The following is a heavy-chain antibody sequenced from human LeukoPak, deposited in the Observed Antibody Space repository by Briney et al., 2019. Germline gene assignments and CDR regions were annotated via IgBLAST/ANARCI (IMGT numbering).Heavy chain of an antibody. V-gene: IGHV3-30*02. J-gene: IGHJ4*02. CDR3: AKSGSNYDYVWGSYRPTEYYFDY. CDR1: GFTFSSNG. Sequence: GGSLRLSCAASGFTFSSNGMHWVRQAPGKGLEWVAFVRYDGSNKYYADSVKGRFTISRDNSKNTLYLQMNSLRGEDTAVYYCAKSGSNYDYVWGSYRPTEYYFDYWGQGTLVTVSS. CDR2: VRYDGSNK. D-gene: IGHD3-16*02.